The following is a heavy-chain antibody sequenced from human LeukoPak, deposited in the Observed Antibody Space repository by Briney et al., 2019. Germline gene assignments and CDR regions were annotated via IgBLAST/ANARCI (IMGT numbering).Heavy chain of an antibody. CDR2: ISAYNGNT. CDR3: ARGPEGSGSYDFDY. V-gene: IGHV1-18*01. Sequence: GASVKVSCKASGYTFTSYGISWVRQAPGQGLEWMGWISAYNGNTNYAKKLQGRVTMTTDTSTSTAYMELRSLRSDDTAVYYCARGPEGSGSYDFDYWGQGTLVTVSS. D-gene: IGHD3-10*01. J-gene: IGHJ4*02. CDR1: GYTFTSYG.